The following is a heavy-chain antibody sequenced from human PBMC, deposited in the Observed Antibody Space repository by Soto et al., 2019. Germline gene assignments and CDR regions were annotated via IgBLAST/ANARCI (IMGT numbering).Heavy chain of an antibody. CDR3: AHLIVVPPSDVFDV. CDR1: GFSLSTSGVG. CDR2: IYWDGEK. Sequence: QITLKESGPALVKPTQTLTLTCTFSGFSLSTSGVGVGWIRQPPGKALEWLALIYWDGEKRYSPSQKSRLAITSDTSKNQVVLTMTTLDPVDTATYYCAHLIVVPPSDVFDVWGHGTMVAVSS. J-gene: IGHJ3*01. V-gene: IGHV2-5*02. D-gene: IGHD2-2*01.